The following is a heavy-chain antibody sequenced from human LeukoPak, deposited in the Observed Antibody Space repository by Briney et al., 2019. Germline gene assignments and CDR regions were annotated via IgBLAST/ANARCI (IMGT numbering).Heavy chain of an antibody. CDR2: ISNSGSTI. CDR1: GFTFSTYE. J-gene: IGHJ4*02. CDR3: ATDSKVATISLDY. D-gene: IGHD5-24*01. Sequence: PGGSLRLSCAASGFTFSTYEMNWVRQAPGKGLEWVSYISNSGSTIYYADSVKGRFTISRDNAKNSLYLQMNSLRSEDTAVYYCATDSKVATISLDYWGQGTLVTVSS. V-gene: IGHV3-48*03.